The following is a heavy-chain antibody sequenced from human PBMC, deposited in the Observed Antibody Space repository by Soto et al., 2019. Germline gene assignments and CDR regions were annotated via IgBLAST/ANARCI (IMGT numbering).Heavy chain of an antibody. CDR3: AKDRAVVVTAIVAFDI. Sequence: GVSLRLSCVASGFTFSSYAMSWVRQAPGKGLEWVSAISGSGGSTYYADSVKGRFTISRDNSKNTLYLQMNSLRAEDTAVYYCAKDRAVVVTAIVAFDIWGKGTMVTVSS. CDR2: ISGSGGST. V-gene: IGHV3-23*01. CDR1: GFTFSSYA. D-gene: IGHD2-21*02. J-gene: IGHJ3*02.